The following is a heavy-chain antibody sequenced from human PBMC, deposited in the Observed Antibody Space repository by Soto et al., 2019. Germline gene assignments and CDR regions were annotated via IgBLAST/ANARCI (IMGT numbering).Heavy chain of an antibody. CDR3: ARVGPPYCTNGVCSGGWFDP. CDR1: GFTVSSNY. V-gene: IGHV3-53*01. J-gene: IGHJ5*02. Sequence: GGSLRLSCAASGFTVSSNYMSWVRQAPGKGLEWVSVIYSGGSTYYADSVKGRSTISRDNSKNTLYLQMNSLRAEDTAVYYCARVGPPYCTNGVCSGGWFDPWGQGTLVTVSS. CDR2: IYSGGST. D-gene: IGHD2-8*01.